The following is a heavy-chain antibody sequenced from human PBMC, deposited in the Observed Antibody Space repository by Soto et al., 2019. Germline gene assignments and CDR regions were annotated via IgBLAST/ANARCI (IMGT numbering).Heavy chain of an antibody. D-gene: IGHD5-18*01. CDR2: IYHSGST. V-gene: IGHV4-30-2*01. Sequence: QLQLQESGSGLVKPSQTLSLTCAVSGGSISSGGYSWSWIRQPPGKGLEWIGYIYHSGSTYYNPSLKSRVTISVDRSKNQFSLKLSSVTAADTAVYYCAREIYSYGSFYFDYWGQGTLVTVSS. J-gene: IGHJ4*02. CDR3: AREIYSYGSFYFDY. CDR1: GGSISSGGYS.